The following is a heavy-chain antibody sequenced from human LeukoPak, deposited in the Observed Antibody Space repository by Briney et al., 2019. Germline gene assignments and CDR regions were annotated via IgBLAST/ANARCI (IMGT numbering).Heavy chain of an antibody. CDR1: GFTFSSYA. CDR3: AKTRGISISGVVPLCDY. D-gene: IGHD3-3*01. CDR2: ISGSGGST. Sequence: GGSLILSCAASGFTFSSYAMSWVRQAPGKGLEWVSAISGSGGSTYYADSVKGRFTISRDNSKNTLYLQMNSLRAEDTAVYYCAKTRGISISGVVPLCDYWGQGTLVTVSS. V-gene: IGHV3-23*01. J-gene: IGHJ4*02.